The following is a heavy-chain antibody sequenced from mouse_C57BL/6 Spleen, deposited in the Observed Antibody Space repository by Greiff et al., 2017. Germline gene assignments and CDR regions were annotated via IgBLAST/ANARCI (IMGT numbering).Heavy chain of an antibody. CDR2: IYPGSGST. D-gene: IGHD4-1*01. J-gene: IGHJ4*01. V-gene: IGHV1-55*01. CDR1: GYTFTSYW. Sequence: VQLQQPGAELVKPGASVKMSCKASGYTFTSYWITWVKQRPGQGLEWIGDIYPGSGSTNYNEKFKSKATLTVDTSSSTAYMQLSSLTSEDSAVYYCARCRSGPYYAMDYWGQGTSVTVSS. CDR3: ARCRSGPYYAMDY.